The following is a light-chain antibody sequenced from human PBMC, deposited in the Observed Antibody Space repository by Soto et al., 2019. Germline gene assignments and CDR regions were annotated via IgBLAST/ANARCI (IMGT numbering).Light chain of an antibody. V-gene: IGLV1-44*01. CDR3: AAWDDRLNGVV. J-gene: IGLJ2*01. Sequence: QSVLTRLPSASGTHGQRGTISYTGRGSNIGGNAVNWYQQLPGTAPKLLILRNNQRPSGVPDRFSGSKSGPSASLAISGLQSEDEADYYCAAWDDRLNGVVFGGGTK. CDR1: GSNIGGNA. CDR2: RNN.